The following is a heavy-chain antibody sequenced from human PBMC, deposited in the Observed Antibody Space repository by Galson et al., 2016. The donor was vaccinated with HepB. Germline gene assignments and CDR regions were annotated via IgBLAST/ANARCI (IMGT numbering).Heavy chain of an antibody. CDR1: GFTFSAHY. D-gene: IGHD1-26*01. V-gene: IGHV3-11*01. CDR2: LSGTATNI. Sequence: SLRLSCAVSGFTFSAHYMSWIRQAPGKGLEWVSFLSGTATNIYYSDSVKGRFTISRDNAKNTLFLQMNSLRVEDTAVYYCTRDRWEIREDFWGLGTQVTVSS. CDR3: TRDRWEIREDF. J-gene: IGHJ4*02.